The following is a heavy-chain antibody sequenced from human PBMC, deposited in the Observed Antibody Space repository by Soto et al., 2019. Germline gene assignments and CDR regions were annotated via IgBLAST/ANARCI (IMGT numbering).Heavy chain of an antibody. CDR2: ISAYNGNT. Sequence: VASVKVSCKASGYTFTSYGISWVRQAPGQGLEWMGWISAYNGNTNYAQKLQGRVTMTTDTSTSTAYMELRSLRSDDTAVYYCARAAGGYYYDSSGYYWPYYYYGMDVWGQGTTVTVSS. CDR3: ARAAGGYYYDSSGYYWPYYYYGMDV. CDR1: GYTFTSYG. V-gene: IGHV1-18*01. D-gene: IGHD3-22*01. J-gene: IGHJ6*02.